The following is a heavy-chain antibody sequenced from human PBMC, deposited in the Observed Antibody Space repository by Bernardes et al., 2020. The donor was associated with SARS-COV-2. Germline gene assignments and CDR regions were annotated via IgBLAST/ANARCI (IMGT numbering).Heavy chain of an antibody. CDR2: IFYTGNT. Sequence: SETLSLTCTVSGVSVSTYYWSWVRQPPGKPLEWIGSIFYTGNTYHNPSLKSRFTMSIDTDNDQFFLRLTSVTAADTAVYYCARHLDWGDDNWLDPWGQGTLVTGSS. CDR3: ARHLDWGDDNWLDP. V-gene: IGHV4-59*08. J-gene: IGHJ5*02. D-gene: IGHD3-9*01. CDR1: GVSVSTYY.